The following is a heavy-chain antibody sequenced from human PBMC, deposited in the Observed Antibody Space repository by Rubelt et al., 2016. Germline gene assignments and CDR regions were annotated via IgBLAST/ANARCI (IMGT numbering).Heavy chain of an antibody. CDR3: ARVSGTFYYFDY. CDR1: GGSFSGYY. J-gene: IGHJ4*02. CDR2: INHSGST. V-gene: IGHV4-34*01. Sequence: QVQLQQWGAGLLKPSETLSLTCAVYGGSFSGYYWSWIRQPPGKGLEWIGEINHSGSTNYNPSLKSRVTISVDTSKNQFSLKLSSVTAADTAVYYCARVSGTFYYFDYWGQGTLVTVSS. D-gene: IGHD3-3*01.